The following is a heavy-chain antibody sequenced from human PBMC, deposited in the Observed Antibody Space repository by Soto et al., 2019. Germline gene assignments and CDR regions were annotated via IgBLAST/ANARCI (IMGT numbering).Heavy chain of an antibody. J-gene: IGHJ4*02. V-gene: IGHV3-30*18. D-gene: IGHD3-10*01. CDR2: ISYHGRNK. CDR3: ANGRYFGSGSYCPDLVC. Sequence: QVQLVESGGGVVQPGRSLRLSCAASTFTFSAYDMHWARQAPGRGLEWVASISYHGRNKYYADSVKGRFTISRDNSKNTLNLQMDSLRAEDTTVYYCANGRYFGSGSYCPDLVCWGQGTLVTVSS. CDR1: TFTFSAYD.